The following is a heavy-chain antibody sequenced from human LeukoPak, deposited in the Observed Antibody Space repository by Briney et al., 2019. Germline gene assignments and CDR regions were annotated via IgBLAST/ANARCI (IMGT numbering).Heavy chain of an antibody. V-gene: IGHV1-69*13. CDR3: ARGSVWFGELLSQKYYFDY. CDR1: GGTFSSYA. J-gene: IGHJ4*02. D-gene: IGHD3-10*01. CDR2: IIPIFGTA. Sequence: SVTVSCTASGGTFSSYAISWVRQAPGQGLEWMGGIIPIFGTANYAQKFQGRVTITADESTSTAYMELSSLRSEDTAVYYCARGSVWFGELLSQKYYFDYWGQGTLVTVSS.